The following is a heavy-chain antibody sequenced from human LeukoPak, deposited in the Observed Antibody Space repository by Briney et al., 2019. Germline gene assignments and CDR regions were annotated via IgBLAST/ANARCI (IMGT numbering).Heavy chain of an antibody. CDR1: GFTFSSYS. Sequence: GGSLRLSCAASGFTFSSYSMSWVRQAPGKGLEWVSSISSSSSYIYYADSVKGRFTISRDNAKNSLYLQMNSLRAEDTAVYYCARDLQGYFDWLEAGGFDYWGQGTLVTVSS. CDR3: ARDLQGYFDWLEAGGFDY. D-gene: IGHD3-9*01. V-gene: IGHV3-21*01. J-gene: IGHJ4*02. CDR2: ISSSSSYI.